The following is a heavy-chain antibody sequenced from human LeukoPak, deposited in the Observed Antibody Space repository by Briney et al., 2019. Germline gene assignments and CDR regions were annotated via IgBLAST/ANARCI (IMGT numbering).Heavy chain of an antibody. J-gene: IGHJ6*03. CDR3: ARASPYYDFWSGYFQYYYYMDV. V-gene: IGHV1-69*05. CDR1: GGTFTSYA. CDR2: IIPIFGAT. Sequence: SVKVSCKASGGTFTSYAISWVRQAPGQGLEWMGRIIPIFGATNYAQKFQGRVTITTDESTSTAYMELSSLRSEDTAVYYCARASPYYDFWSGYFQYYYYMDVWDKGTTVTVSS. D-gene: IGHD3-3*01.